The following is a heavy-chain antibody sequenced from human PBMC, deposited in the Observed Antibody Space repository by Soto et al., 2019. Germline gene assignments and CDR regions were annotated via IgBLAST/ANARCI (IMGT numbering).Heavy chain of an antibody. CDR2: MYYNGNI. Sequence: WETLSLTCNVSGGSISNYYWTWVRQSPEKGLEWIGYMYYNGNINYNPSLKSRVTISIDTSKNQFSLTLKSVTAADTAVYYCASGGNWFDPWGQGVLVTVSS. D-gene: IGHD3-16*01. V-gene: IGHV4-59*01. CDR1: GGSISNYY. J-gene: IGHJ5*02. CDR3: ASGGNWFDP.